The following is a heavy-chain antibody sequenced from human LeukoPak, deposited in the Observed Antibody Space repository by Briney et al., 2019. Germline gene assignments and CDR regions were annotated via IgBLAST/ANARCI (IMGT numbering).Heavy chain of an antibody. CDR3: ARAYLWGSYLRY. Sequence: SETLSLTCAVYGGSFSGYYWSWIRQPPGKGLEWIGEINHSENTNYNPSLKSRVTISLDTSKNQFSLKLSSVTAADAVVYYCARAYLWGSYLRYWGQGTLVTVSS. CDR2: INHSENT. V-gene: IGHV4-34*01. CDR1: GGSFSGYY. J-gene: IGHJ4*02. D-gene: IGHD1-26*01.